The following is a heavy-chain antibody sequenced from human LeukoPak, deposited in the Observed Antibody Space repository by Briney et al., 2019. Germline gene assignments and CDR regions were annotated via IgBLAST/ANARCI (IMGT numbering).Heavy chain of an antibody. CDR3: ARSYAGSGWYNWFDP. V-gene: IGHV4-34*01. CDR2: INHSGST. CDR1: GVSFSGYY. Sequence: PSETLSLTCAVYGVSFSGYYWSWIRQPPGKGLEWIGEINHSGSTNYNPSLKSRVTISVDTSKNQFSLKLSSVTAADTAVYYCARSYAGSGWYNWFDPWGQGTLVTVSS. D-gene: IGHD6-19*01. J-gene: IGHJ5*02.